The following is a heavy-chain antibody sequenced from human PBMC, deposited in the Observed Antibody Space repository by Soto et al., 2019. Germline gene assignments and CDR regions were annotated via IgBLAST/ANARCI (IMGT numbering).Heavy chain of an antibody. Sequence: QVQLVESGGGVVRPGRSLRLSCTASGFSFSSYGMHWVRQAPGKGLEWVAVIWYDGSYKDYADSVKGRFTISRDNSKNTLYLQMNTLRAEDTALYYCARTSLRRVSSSGDYWGQGTLVTVSS. D-gene: IGHD2-8*01. CDR3: ARTSLRRVSSSGDY. V-gene: IGHV3-33*01. CDR1: GFSFSSYG. J-gene: IGHJ4*02. CDR2: IWYDGSYK.